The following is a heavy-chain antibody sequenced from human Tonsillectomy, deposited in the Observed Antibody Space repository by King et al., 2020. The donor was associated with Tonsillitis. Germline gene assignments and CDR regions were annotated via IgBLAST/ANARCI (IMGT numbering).Heavy chain of an antibody. CDR2: IYNSENT. Sequence: QLQESGPGLVKPSQTLSLTCTVSGGSISGGYYWSWIRHYPGKGLEWIGYIYNSENTFYNPSLKSLLTIPEDTSKNQFSLKLSSVTAADTAVYYCGRYEGGVFDPWGQGTLVTVSS. J-gene: IGHJ5*02. CDR3: GRYEGGVFDP. V-gene: IGHV4-31*01. CDR1: GGSISGGYY. D-gene: IGHD2-15*01.